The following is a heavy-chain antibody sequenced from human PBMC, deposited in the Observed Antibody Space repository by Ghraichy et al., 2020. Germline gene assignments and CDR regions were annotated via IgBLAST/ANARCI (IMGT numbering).Heavy chain of an antibody. D-gene: IGHD3-10*01. CDR1: GASFSDYY. CDR3: ARATGWGAYYYGSGNYYFDS. V-gene: IGHV4-34*01. Sequence: SETLSLTCAVYGASFSDYYWSWIRQPPGKGLEWIGEINHSGTTNYNPSLKSRVTISVDTSKNQFSLKLSSVTAADTAVYYCARATGWGAYYYGSGNYYFDSWGQGTLVTVSS. J-gene: IGHJ4*02. CDR2: INHSGTT.